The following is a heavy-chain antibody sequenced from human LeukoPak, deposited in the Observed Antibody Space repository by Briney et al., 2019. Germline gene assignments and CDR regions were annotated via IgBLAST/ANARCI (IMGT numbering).Heavy chain of an antibody. J-gene: IGHJ4*02. CDR2: INHSGST. D-gene: IGHD6-6*01. V-gene: IGHV4-34*01. CDR3: ASNIAARVVY. Sequence: KPSETLSLTCAVYGGSFSGYYLSWIRQPPGKGLEWIGEINHSGSTNYNPSLKSRVTISVDTSKNQFSLKLSSVTAADTAVYYCASNIAARVVYWGQGTLVTVSS. CDR1: GGSFSGYY.